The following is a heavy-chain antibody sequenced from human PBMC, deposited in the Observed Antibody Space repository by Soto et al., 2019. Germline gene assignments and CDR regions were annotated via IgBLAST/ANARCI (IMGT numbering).Heavy chain of an antibody. Sequence: GGSLRLSCAASGFTFSDYYMSGIRQAPGKGLEWVSYISSSGSTIYYADSVKGRFTISRDNAKNSLYLQMNSLRAEDTAVYYCARPGPTSLYAFDIWGQGTMVTVSS. D-gene: IGHD3-16*01. CDR1: GFTFSDYY. CDR2: ISSSGSTI. CDR3: ARPGPTSLYAFDI. J-gene: IGHJ3*02. V-gene: IGHV3-11*01.